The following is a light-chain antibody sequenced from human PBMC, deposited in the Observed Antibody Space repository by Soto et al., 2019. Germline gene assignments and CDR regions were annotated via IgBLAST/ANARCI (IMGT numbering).Light chain of an antibody. CDR2: GNS. Sequence: QSVLTQPPSVSGAPGQRVTISCTGSSSNIGAGYDVHWYQQLPGTAPKLLIYGNSNRPSGVPDRFSGSKSGTSASLAITGPRAEDEADYYCQYYDSSLSGWVFGGGTKLTVL. J-gene: IGLJ3*02. CDR3: QYYDSSLSGWV. CDR1: SSNIGAGYD. V-gene: IGLV1-40*01.